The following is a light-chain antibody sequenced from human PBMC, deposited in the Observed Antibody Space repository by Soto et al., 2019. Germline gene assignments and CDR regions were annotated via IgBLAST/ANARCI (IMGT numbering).Light chain of an antibody. CDR1: QNVTSMY. CDR2: GAS. V-gene: IGKV3-20*01. J-gene: IGKJ2*01. Sequence: EIVLTQSPCALSLSPGDTVTLSCRASQNVTSMYVSCYQKKPGQAPRLLIYGASSRSTGIPDRFSGSWSGTYFTLTISRLQPEDFAVYYCQQYGTSPTYTFGQGTQLEIK. CDR3: QQYGTSPTYT.